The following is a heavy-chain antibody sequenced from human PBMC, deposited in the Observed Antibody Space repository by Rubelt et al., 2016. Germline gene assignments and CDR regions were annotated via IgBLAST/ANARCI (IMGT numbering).Heavy chain of an antibody. CDR3: VKDAVTIFGVVIIPYYYYYMDV. V-gene: IGHV3-64D*06. CDR2: SGNGDST. J-gene: IGHJ6*03. Sequence: SGNGDSTYYADSVKGRFTISRDNSKNTLYFQMSSLRAEDTAVYYCVKDAVTIFGVVIIPYYYYYMDVWGKGTTVTVSS. D-gene: IGHD3-3*01.